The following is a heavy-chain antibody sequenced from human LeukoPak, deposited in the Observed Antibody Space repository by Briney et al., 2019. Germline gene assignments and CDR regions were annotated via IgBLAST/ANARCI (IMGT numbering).Heavy chain of an antibody. CDR2: ISSSSYI. D-gene: IGHD3-3*01. J-gene: IGHJ4*01. CDR3: ARDGAYSTIFY. CDR1: GFTFSNFT. Sequence: GGSLRLSCAASGFTFSNFTMNWVRQAPGKGLEWVSSISSSSYIYYADSVKGRFTISRDNAKNSLYLQMNSLRAEDTAVYYCARDGAYSTIFYWGQGTLVTVSS. V-gene: IGHV3-69-1*01.